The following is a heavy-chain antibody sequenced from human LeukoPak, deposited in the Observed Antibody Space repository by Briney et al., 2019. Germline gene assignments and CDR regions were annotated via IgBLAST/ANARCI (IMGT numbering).Heavy chain of an antibody. V-gene: IGHV4-31*03. CDR3: VRGDY. CDR2: ISYTGST. Sequence: SQTLSLTCTVSGASINSAGYYWSWIRQLPGKGLEWIGYISYTGSTYYNPSLKSRVIISRDTSKNQFSLKLSSVTAADTAIYCCVRGDYWGQGTLVTVSS. CDR1: GASINSAGYY. J-gene: IGHJ4*02.